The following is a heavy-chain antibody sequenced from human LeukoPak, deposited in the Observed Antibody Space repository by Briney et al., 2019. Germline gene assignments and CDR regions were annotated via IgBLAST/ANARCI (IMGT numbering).Heavy chain of an antibody. Sequence: ASVKVSCKASGGTFSSYAISWVRQAPGQGLEWMGWISAYNGNTNYAQKLQGRVTMTTDTSTSTAYMELRSLRSDDTAVYYCARAYGFLEWLANWGQGTLVTVSS. CDR2: ISAYNGNT. J-gene: IGHJ4*02. V-gene: IGHV1-18*01. CDR3: ARAYGFLEWLAN. D-gene: IGHD3-3*01. CDR1: GGTFSSYA.